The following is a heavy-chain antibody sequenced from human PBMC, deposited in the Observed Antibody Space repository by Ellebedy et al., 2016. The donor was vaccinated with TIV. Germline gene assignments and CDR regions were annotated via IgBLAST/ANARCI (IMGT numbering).Heavy chain of an antibody. CDR2: IKQDGSEK. Sequence: GGSLRLSXAASGFTFSNYWMNWVRQAPGKGLEWVANIKQDGSEKYYVDSVKGRFTISRDNAKNSLYLQMNSLRAEDTAVYYCARDFGSLMQYWGQGTLVTVSS. V-gene: IGHV3-7*01. CDR1: GFTFSNYW. CDR3: ARDFGSLMQY. J-gene: IGHJ4*02. D-gene: IGHD2-8*01.